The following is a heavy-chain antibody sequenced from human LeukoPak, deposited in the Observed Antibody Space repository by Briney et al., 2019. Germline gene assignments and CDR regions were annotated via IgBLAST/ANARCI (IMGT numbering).Heavy chain of an antibody. D-gene: IGHD3-10*01. V-gene: IGHV1-18*04. CDR2: ISAYNGNT. CDR1: GYTFTSYG. CDR3: ASSYYYGSGSYYYYGMDV. J-gene: IGHJ6*04. Sequence: ASVKVSCKASGYTFTSYGISWVRQAPGQGLEWMGWISAYNGNTNYAQKLQGRVTMTTDTCTSTAYMELRSLRSDDTAVYYCASSYYYGSGSYYYYGMDVWGKGTTVTVSS.